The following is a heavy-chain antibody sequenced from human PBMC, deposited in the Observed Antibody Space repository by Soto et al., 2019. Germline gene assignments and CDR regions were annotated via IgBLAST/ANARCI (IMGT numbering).Heavy chain of an antibody. D-gene: IGHD2-2*02. CDR1: GFTFSSYA. J-gene: IGHJ4*02. Sequence: PGGSLRLSCAASGFTFSSYAITWVRQAPGEGLEWVSALTISGGSTYYADSVKGRFTISRDNSKSTLYLQMNSLRAEDTAVYYCTKGAFVVVPAAIPPTDYWGQGTLVTVSS. CDR2: LTISGGST. V-gene: IGHV3-23*01. CDR3: TKGAFVVVPAAIPPTDY.